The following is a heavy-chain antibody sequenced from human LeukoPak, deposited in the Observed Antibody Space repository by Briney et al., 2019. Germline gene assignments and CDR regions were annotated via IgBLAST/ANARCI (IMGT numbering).Heavy chain of an antibody. V-gene: IGHV3-21*04. CDR3: ARDPDYYGSGSTDY. CDR1: GFTFSSYS. CDR2: ISSSSSYI. D-gene: IGHD3-10*01. Sequence: GGSLRLSCAASGFTFSSYSMNWVRQAPGKGLEWVSSISSSSSYIYYADSVKGRFTISRDNAKNSLYLQMNSLRAEDTALYYCARDPDYYGSGSTDYWGQGTLVTVSS. J-gene: IGHJ4*02.